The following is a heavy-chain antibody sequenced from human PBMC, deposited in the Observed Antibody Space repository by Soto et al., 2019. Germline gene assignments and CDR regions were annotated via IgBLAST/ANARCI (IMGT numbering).Heavy chain of an antibody. CDR3: ARRIPFGYGMGV. D-gene: IGHD2-21*01. V-gene: IGHV3-64*01. CDR2: ITSSGVNT. CDR1: GFTFSSYA. J-gene: IGHJ6*04. Sequence: EVQLLESGGGLVQPGGSLRLSCAAYGFTFSSYAMHWVRQAPGKGMEYVSVITSSGVNTDCASSVKVRFTISRDYSKNTLYLQMGSRRAEDMAVSYCARRIPFGYGMGVWGKGTTITVYS.